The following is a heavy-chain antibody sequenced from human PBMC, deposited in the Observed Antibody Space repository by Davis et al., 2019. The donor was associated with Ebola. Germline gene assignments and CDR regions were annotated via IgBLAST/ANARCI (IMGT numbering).Heavy chain of an antibody. CDR1: GDSVSNNRDA. Sequence: SQTLSLTCAISGDSVSNNRDAWNWIRQSPSRGLEWLGRTYYRSKWFVDYAASVKRRITIKADTSKNQFSLQLTSVTPEDTAVYYCARDPPYDQGYDYWGQGTLVTVSS. D-gene: IGHD3-22*01. J-gene: IGHJ4*02. CDR3: ARDPPYDQGYDY. CDR2: TYYRSKWFV. V-gene: IGHV6-1*01.